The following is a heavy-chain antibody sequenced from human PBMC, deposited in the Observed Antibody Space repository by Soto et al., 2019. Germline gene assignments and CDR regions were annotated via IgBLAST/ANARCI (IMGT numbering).Heavy chain of an antibody. Sequence: SETLSLTCAVYGGSFSGYYWSWIRQPPGKGLEWIGEINHSGSTNYNPSLKSRVTISVDTSKNQFSLKLSSVTAADTAVYYCARVVLGFWSGCVYPDWFDPWGQGTLVTVSS. D-gene: IGHD3-3*01. CDR2: INHSGST. CDR3: ARVVLGFWSGCVYPDWFDP. V-gene: IGHV4-34*01. CDR1: GGSFSGYY. J-gene: IGHJ5*02.